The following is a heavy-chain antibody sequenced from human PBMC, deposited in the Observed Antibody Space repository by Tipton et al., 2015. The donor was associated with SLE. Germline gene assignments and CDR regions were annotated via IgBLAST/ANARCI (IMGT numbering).Heavy chain of an antibody. V-gene: IGHV4-39*07. CDR1: GGSISSSSYY. J-gene: IGHJ6*03. Sequence: TLSLTCTVSGGSISSSSYYWGWIRQPPGKGVEWIGNVYYSGSPYYNPSLKSRVTISVDTSKNQFSLKLSSVTAADTAVYYCARDLYMDVWGKGTTVTVSS. CDR2: VYYSGSP. CDR3: ARDLYMDV.